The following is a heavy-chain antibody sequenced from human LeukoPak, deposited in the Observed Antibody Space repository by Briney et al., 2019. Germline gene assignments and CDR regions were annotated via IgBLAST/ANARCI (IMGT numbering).Heavy chain of an antibody. CDR1: GFPFSSYS. J-gene: IGHJ6*03. CDR3: AKEMLGSGSYYNEDYYMDV. CDR2: IRSSSDII. Sequence: GGSLRLSCAASGFPFSSYSMNWVRQAPGKGLEWVSYIRSSSDIIYYADSVKGRFTISRDNSKNTLYLQMNSLRAEDTAVYYCAKEMLGSGSYYNEDYYMDVWGKGTTVTVSS. D-gene: IGHD3-10*01. V-gene: IGHV3-48*01.